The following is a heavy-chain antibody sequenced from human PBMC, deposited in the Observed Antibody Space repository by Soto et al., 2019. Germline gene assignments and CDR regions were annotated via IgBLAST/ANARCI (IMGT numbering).Heavy chain of an antibody. CDR2: IDTSGHST. V-gene: IGHV3-74*01. Sequence: GGSLRLSCEASGFVFTNFWIHWVRHVPGKGLVWVARIDTSGHSTNYAESVKGRFTISRDNAKNTVSLQMNSLRVEDTGVYYCAKDSWYFDLWSQGSQVTVSS. CDR3: AKDSWYFDL. D-gene: IGHD6-13*01. CDR1: GFVFTNFW. J-gene: IGHJ4*02.